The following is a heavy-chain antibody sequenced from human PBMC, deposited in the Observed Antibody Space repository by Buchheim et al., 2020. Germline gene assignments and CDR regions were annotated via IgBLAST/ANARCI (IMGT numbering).Heavy chain of an antibody. Sequence: QVQLQESGPGLVKPSETLSLTCTVSGGSISSYYWSWIRQPPGKGLEWVGYIYYSGSTNYNPSLKSRVTISVDTSTNQFSLKLSSVTAADTAVYYCARDPYCGGDCPTFGFDPWGQGTL. V-gene: IGHV4-59*01. CDR2: IYYSGST. CDR1: GGSISSYY. D-gene: IGHD2-21*01. J-gene: IGHJ5*02. CDR3: ARDPYCGGDCPTFGFDP.